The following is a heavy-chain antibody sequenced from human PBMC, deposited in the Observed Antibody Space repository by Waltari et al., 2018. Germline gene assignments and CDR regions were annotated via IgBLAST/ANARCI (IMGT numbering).Heavy chain of an antibody. CDR3: ARADRGRSGKYASPAWGP. D-gene: IGHD1-26*01. V-gene: IGHV4-34*01. CDR1: GGGSFSDNY. Sequence: QVQLQQWGAGLLKPSETLSLTCAVYGGGSFSDNYWNWIRQPPGKGLEWIGEIHHSGSTNYNPSLKNRLTISLDTSKSQFSRKMRSVTAADTAVYYCARADRGRSGKYASPAWGPWGQGTLVTVSS. J-gene: IGHJ5*02. CDR2: IHHSGST.